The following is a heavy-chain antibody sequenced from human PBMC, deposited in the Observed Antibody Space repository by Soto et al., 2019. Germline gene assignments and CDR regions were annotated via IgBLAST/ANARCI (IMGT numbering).Heavy chain of an antibody. CDR1: GFTFSSYA. D-gene: IGHD6-13*01. CDR3: ARRGPGTYFDY. V-gene: IGHV3-23*01. J-gene: IGHJ4*02. Sequence: EVQLLDSGGGLVQPGGSLRLSCAASGFTFSSYAMNWVRQAPGKGLECFSVISGSGDSTYYAYSVKGRFTISRYKYKNTLYLQMNSMRAEDTAVYYCARRGPGTYFDYWGQGTLVTVSS. CDR2: ISGSGDST.